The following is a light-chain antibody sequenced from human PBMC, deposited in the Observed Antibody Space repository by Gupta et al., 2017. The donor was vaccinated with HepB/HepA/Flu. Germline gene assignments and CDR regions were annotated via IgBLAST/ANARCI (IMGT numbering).Light chain of an antibody. J-gene: IGLJ2*01. Sequence: QSVLTQPPSVSGAPGQRVTISCTGSSSNIGAGYDVHWYQQLPGTAPKLLIYGNSNRPSGVPDRFSGSKSGTSASLAITGLQAEDEADYYYQSYDSSLSGSVVFGGGTNMTVL. V-gene: IGLV1-40*01. CDR2: GNS. CDR3: QSYDSSLSGSVV. CDR1: SSNIGAGYD.